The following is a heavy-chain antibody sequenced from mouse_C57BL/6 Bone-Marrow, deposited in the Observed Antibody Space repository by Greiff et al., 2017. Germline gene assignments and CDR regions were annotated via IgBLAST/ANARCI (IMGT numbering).Heavy chain of an antibody. CDR1: GYTFTEYT. D-gene: IGHD1-1*01. J-gene: IGHJ1*03. V-gene: IGHV1-62-2*01. CDR3: ARHEGSYYYGSSPRWYFDV. CDR2: FYPGSGSI. Sequence: QVQLQQSGAELVKPGASVKLSCKASGYTFTEYTIHWVKQRSGQGLEWIGWFYPGSGSIKYNEKFKDKATLTADKSSSTVYMELSRLTSEDSAVYFCARHEGSYYYGSSPRWYFDVWGTGTTVTVSS.